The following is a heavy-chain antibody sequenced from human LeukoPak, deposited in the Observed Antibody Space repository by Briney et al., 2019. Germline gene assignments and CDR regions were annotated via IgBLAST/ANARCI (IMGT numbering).Heavy chain of an antibody. Sequence: SETLSLTCTVSGGSVSSGSYYWSWIRQPPGKGLEWIGYIYYSGSTNYNPSLKSRVTISVDTSKNQFSLKLGSVTAADTAVYYCARGGSYGFPFYFDYWGQGTLVTVSS. CDR2: IYYSGST. J-gene: IGHJ4*02. CDR1: GGSVSSGSYY. V-gene: IGHV4-61*01. D-gene: IGHD5-18*01. CDR3: ARGGSYGFPFYFDY.